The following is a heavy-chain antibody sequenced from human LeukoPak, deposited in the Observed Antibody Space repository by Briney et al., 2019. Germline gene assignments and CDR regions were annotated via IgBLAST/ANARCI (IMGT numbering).Heavy chain of an antibody. CDR2: ISYDGSKE. CDR1: NFTFSDYG. V-gene: IGHV3-30*03. J-gene: IGHJ4*02. D-gene: IGHD4-17*01. CDR3: ARGGYGDYTQTMGY. Sequence: PGGSLRLSCAASNFTFSDYGMHWVRQAPGKGLEWVAVISYDGSKEYYIDSVKGRFTISRDNSKNTLYLQMNNLRAEDTAVYYCARGGYGDYTQTMGYWGQGTLVTVSS.